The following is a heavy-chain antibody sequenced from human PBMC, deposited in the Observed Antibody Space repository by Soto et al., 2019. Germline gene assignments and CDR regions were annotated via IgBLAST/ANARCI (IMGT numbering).Heavy chain of an antibody. CDR3: ARELGDYGDSTSPGYYYGMDV. CDR1: GGSISSGDYY. Sequence: SETLSLTCTVSGGSISSGDYYWSWIRQPPGKGLEWIGYIYYSGSTYYNPSLKSRVTISVDTSKNQFSLKLSSVTAADTAVYYRARELGDYGDSTSPGYYYGMDVWGQGTTVTVSS. D-gene: IGHD4-17*01. V-gene: IGHV4-30-4*01. J-gene: IGHJ6*02. CDR2: IYYSGST.